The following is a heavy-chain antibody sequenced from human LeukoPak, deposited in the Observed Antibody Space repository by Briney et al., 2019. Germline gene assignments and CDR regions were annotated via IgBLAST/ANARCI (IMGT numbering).Heavy chain of an antibody. J-gene: IGHJ4*02. CDR3: ATTTIRLGY. V-gene: IGHV4-34*01. CDR2: ITHSGST. Sequence: SETLSLTCAVYGGSFSGYYWSWIRQPPGKGLEWIGEITHSGSTNYNPSLKSRITISEDTSKNQFSLKLSSVTAADTAVYYCATTTIRLGYWGQGTLVTVSS. CDR1: GGSFSGYY. D-gene: IGHD1-26*01.